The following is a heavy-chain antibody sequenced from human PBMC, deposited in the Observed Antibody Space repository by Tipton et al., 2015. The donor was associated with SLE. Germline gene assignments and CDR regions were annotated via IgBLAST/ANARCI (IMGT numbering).Heavy chain of an antibody. Sequence: GLVKPSETLSLTCTVSGDSIIRYYWSWIRQPPGKGLEWIGYIYYTGSTNSNPSLKSRVTISVDTSKNQFSLKLTSVTAADTAVYYCARLHRDGYKNRDYWGQGTLVTVSS. CDR2: IYYTGST. CDR3: ARLHRDGYKNRDY. CDR1: GDSIIRYY. J-gene: IGHJ4*02. D-gene: IGHD5-24*01. V-gene: IGHV4-59*12.